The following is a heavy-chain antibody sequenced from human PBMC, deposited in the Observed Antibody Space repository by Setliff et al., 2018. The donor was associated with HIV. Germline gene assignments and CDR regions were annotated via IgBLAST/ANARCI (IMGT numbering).Heavy chain of an antibody. J-gene: IGHJ4*02. D-gene: IGHD5-12*01. CDR3: ARQPLYNDYDWRSYYFDY. Sequence: SETLSLTCTVSGGSISSHYWSWIRQTPGKGLESIGYVYNSGGTNYNPSLKSRVTISVDTSKNQFSLRLSSVTAADTAVYYCARQPLYNDYDWRSYYFDYWSQGSLVTVSS. CDR1: GGSISSHY. CDR2: VYNSGGT. V-gene: IGHV4-59*08.